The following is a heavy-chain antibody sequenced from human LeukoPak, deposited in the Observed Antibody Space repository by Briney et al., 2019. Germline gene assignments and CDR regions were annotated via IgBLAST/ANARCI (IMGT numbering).Heavy chain of an antibody. CDR3: ARRRSDPGAFDI. J-gene: IGHJ3*02. D-gene: IGHD2-21*02. V-gene: IGHV4-39*01. Sequence: KSSETPSLTCSVSGGSVTNTSGYYWAWIRQSPGKRLEWIGSFYYRGNTYYDLSLKSRLTISVDTSKNQFSLKMSSVTATDTAIYYCARRRSDPGAFDIWGQGTQVTVSS. CDR2: FYYRGNT. CDR1: GGSVTNTSGYY.